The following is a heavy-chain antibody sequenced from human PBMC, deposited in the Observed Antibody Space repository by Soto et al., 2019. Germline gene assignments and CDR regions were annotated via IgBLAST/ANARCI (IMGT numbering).Heavy chain of an antibody. CDR3: ARQGTGTTYYYYGMDV. D-gene: IGHD1-1*01. CDR2: IDPSDSYT. J-gene: IGHJ6*02. Sequence: PGESLKISCKGSGYIFTSYWISWVRQMPGKGLEWMGRIDPSDSYTNYSPSFQGHVTISADKSISTAYLQWSSLKASDTAMYYCARQGTGTTYYYYGMDVWGQGTTVTVSS. V-gene: IGHV5-10-1*01. CDR1: GYIFTSYW.